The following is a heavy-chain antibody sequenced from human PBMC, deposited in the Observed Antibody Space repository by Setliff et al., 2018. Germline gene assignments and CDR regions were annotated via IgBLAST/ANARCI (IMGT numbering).Heavy chain of an antibody. J-gene: IGHJ4*02. CDR1: GYTFTGYY. Sequence: ASVKVSCKASGYTFTGYYFHXXXXAPGQGXEWMXXXSPNNGDTKSAQKFQGRPTMTXXXSISTAYMELSSLRSDDTAVYYCARQPXXXXMVTFDYCGQGILVTVSS. V-gene: IGHV1-2*02. CDR2: XSPNNGDT. D-gene: IGHD2-21*02. CDR3: ARQPXXXXMVTFDY.